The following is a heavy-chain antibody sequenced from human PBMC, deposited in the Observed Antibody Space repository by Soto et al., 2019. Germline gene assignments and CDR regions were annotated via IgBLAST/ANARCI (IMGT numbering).Heavy chain of an antibody. Sequence: SETLSLTCGVSGGTVASSHWWSWVRQSPGGGLEWIGNVYHTGDTNFNPSLQSRVTISVDKSNNQFSLRLNSLTAADTAVYFCAREVVTAGGNNYFDPWGPGTLVTVSS. CDR3: AREVVTAGGNNYFDP. D-gene: IGHD2-21*02. V-gene: IGHV4-4*02. CDR1: GGTVASSHW. J-gene: IGHJ5*02. CDR2: VYHTGDT.